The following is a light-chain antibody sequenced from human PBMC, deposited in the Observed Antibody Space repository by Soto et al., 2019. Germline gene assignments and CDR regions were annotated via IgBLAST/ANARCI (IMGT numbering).Light chain of an antibody. CDR1: QSIRSH. J-gene: IGKJ3*01. Sequence: DIPMTQSPSSLSASVGDRVSITCRASQSIRSHLNWYQHKPGKAPKALIYAASILKGGFPLRFSGSGSVTDFTLTIKSQQPQDFATYYCQQIFSSPYSFGPGTKVDVK. CDR2: AAS. V-gene: IGKV1-39*01. CDR3: QQIFSSPYS.